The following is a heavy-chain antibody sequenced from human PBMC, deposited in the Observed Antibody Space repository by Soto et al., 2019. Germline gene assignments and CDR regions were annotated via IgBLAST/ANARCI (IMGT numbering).Heavy chain of an antibody. D-gene: IGHD6-6*01. CDR3: ARRGGSSSFFYDS. Sequence: EVQLVQSGAEVKKPGESLRISCQGSGYSFTSSWISWVRQMPGEGREWMGRIDPSDSYINYSPSFQGRVTISADKSISTAYLQWSSLKASDTAMYYCARRGGSSSFFYDSWGQGTLVTVSS. CDR1: GYSFTSSW. V-gene: IGHV5-10-1*03. J-gene: IGHJ4*02. CDR2: IDPSDSYI.